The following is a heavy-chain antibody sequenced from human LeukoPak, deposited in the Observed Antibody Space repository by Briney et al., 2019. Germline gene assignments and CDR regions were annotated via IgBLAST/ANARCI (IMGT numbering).Heavy chain of an antibody. J-gene: IGHJ6*03. Sequence: GGSLRLSCAASGFTFSNLIMNWVRQAPGKGLEWVSSISSSSSYIYYADSVKGRFTISRDNAKNSLYLQMNSLRAEDTALYYCAKGGSGSYDYYYYYMDVWGKGTTVTISS. CDR1: GFTFSNLI. V-gene: IGHV3-21*04. CDR2: ISSSSSYI. CDR3: AKGGSGSYDYYYYYMDV. D-gene: IGHD3-10*01.